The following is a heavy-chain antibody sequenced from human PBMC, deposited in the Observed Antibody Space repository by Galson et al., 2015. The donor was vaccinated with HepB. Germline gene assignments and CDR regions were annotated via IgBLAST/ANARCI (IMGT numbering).Heavy chain of an antibody. J-gene: IGHJ4*02. D-gene: IGHD7-27*01. V-gene: IGHV3-23*01. Sequence: SLRLSCAASGFTFSSYAMSWVRQAPGKGLEWVTGISNSGGSFTYYADSVKGRFTISRDNSENTLYLQMNSLRAEDTAVYYCARDPLGYWGQGTLVTVSS. CDR3: ARDPLGY. CDR1: GFTFSSYA. CDR2: ISNSGGSFT.